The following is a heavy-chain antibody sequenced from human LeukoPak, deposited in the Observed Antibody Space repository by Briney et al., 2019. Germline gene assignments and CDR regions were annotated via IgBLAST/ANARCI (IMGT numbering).Heavy chain of an antibody. J-gene: IGHJ4*02. CDR3: ARVGPAAGTSGFDY. CDR1: GGTFSSYA. CDR2: IIPIFGTA. D-gene: IGHD6-13*01. Sequence: ASVKVSCKASGGTFSSYAISWVRQAPGQGFEWMGGIIPIFGTANYAQKFQGRVTITTDESTSTAYMELSSLRSEDTAVYYCARVGPAAGTSGFDYWGQGTLVTVSS. V-gene: IGHV1-69*05.